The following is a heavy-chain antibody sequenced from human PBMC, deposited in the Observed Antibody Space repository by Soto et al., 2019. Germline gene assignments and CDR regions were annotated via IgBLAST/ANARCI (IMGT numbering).Heavy chain of an antibody. CDR1: SDSISSAGYS. J-gene: IGHJ5*02. CDR2: IYHSGST. Sequence: SVTLSLTCAICSDSISSAGYSWSWIRQPPGKGLEWIGYIYHSGSTYYNPSLKSRVTISVNRSKNQFSLKLSSVTAADTAVYYCARVPDRWGQGTLVT. D-gene: IGHD2-2*01. V-gene: IGHV4-30-2*01. CDR3: ARVPDR.